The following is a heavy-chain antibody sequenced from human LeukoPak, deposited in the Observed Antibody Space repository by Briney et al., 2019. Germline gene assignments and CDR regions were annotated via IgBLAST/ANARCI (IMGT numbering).Heavy chain of an antibody. CDR2: IWYDRTNK. D-gene: IGHD4-17*01. CDR1: GFTFSSYG. J-gene: IGHJ4*02. Sequence: GGSLRLSCAASGFTFSSYGMHWVRQAPGKGLEWVAVIWYDRTNKYYVDSVKGRFTISRDSSKNTLYPQMNSLRAEDTAVYYCARDAETGYGPIDYWGRGTLVTVSS. V-gene: IGHV3-33*01. CDR3: ARDAETGYGPIDY.